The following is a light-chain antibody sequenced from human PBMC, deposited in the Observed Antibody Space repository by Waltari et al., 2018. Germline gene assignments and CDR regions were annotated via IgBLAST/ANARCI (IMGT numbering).Light chain of an antibody. V-gene: IGKV2-30*02. Sequence: DVVMTQSPLSLPVTLGQAASISCKSSQSLVHSDGNTHLNWFQQRPGQSPRRLIYRVSKRDSGVPDRFSGSGSGTDFTLKISRVEAEDVGIYYCMKGTHWPYTFGQGTKLDIK. CDR3: MKGTHWPYT. J-gene: IGKJ2*01. CDR2: RVS. CDR1: QSLVHSDGNTH.